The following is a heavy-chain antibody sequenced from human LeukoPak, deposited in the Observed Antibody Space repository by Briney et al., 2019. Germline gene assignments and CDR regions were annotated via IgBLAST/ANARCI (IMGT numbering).Heavy chain of an antibody. CDR3: ARDGLAAAGLNWFDP. Sequence: PSETLSLTCAVYGGSFSGYYWSWIRQPPGKGLEWIGEINHSGSTYYNPSLKSRVTISVDTSKNQFSLKLSSVTAADTAVYYCARDGLAAAGLNWFDPWGQGTLVTVSS. V-gene: IGHV4-34*01. CDR2: INHSGST. D-gene: IGHD6-13*01. J-gene: IGHJ5*02. CDR1: GGSFSGYY.